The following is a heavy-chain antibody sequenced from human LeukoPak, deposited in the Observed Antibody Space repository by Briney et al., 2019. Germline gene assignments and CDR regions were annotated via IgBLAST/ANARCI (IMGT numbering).Heavy chain of an antibody. CDR1: GGSFSGYY. CDR2: INHSGST. V-gene: IGHV4-34*01. CDR3: ARGVGATELDY. J-gene: IGHJ4*02. Sequence: SETLSLTCAVYGGSFSGYYWSWIRQPPGKGLEWIGEINHSGSTNYNPSLKSRVTISVDTSKNQFSLKLSSVTAADTGVYFCARGVGATELDYWGQGTLVTVSS. D-gene: IGHD1-26*01.